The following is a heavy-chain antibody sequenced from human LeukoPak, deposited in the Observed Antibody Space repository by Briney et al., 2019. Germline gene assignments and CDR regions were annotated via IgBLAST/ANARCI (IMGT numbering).Heavy chain of an antibody. CDR2: IRSKANSYAT. J-gene: IGHJ6*03. CDR1: GFTFSGSA. CDR3: REVEETMIVARRNMDV. V-gene: IGHV3-73*01. Sequence: PGGSLRLSCAASGFTFSGSAMHWVRQASGKGLEWVGRIRSKANSYATAYAASVKGRFTISRDDSKNTAYLQMNSPKTEDTAVYYCREVEETMIVARRNMDVWGKGTTVTVSS. D-gene: IGHD3-22*01.